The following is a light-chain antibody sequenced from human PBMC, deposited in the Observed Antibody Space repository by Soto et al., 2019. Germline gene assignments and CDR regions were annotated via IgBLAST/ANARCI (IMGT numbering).Light chain of an antibody. CDR2: KAS. J-gene: IGKJ1*01. V-gene: IGKV1-5*03. CDR3: QQYHIYSGT. Sequence: DIQMTQSPSTLSASVGDRVTITCRASQTIDSWLAWYQQRPGKPPNLLIYKASTLASGVPSRFSGSGSGTVFTLTINSLQPDDFATYYCQQYHIYSGTFGQGTKVDIK. CDR1: QTIDSW.